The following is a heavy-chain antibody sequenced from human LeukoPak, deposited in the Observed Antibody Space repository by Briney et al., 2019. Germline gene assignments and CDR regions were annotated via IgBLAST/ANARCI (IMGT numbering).Heavy chain of an antibody. CDR3: ARGWGRFEWFGELLYGPIGA. D-gene: IGHD3-10*01. CDR1: GFTFSSYA. V-gene: IGHV3-30*04. J-gene: IGHJ4*02. CDR2: ISYDGSNK. Sequence: GGSLRLSCAASGFTFSSYAMHWVRQAPGKGLEWVAVISYDGSNKYYADSVKGRFTISRDNAKNSLYLQMNSLRAEDTAVYYCARGWGRFEWFGELLYGPIGAWGQGTLVTVSS.